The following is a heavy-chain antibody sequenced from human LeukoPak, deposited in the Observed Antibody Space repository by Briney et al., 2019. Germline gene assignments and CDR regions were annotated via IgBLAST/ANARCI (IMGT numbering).Heavy chain of an antibody. CDR1: GGTFSSYA. CDR3: ARGFRAARLRGEAFDI. J-gene: IGHJ3*02. CDR2: IIPIFGTA. D-gene: IGHD6-6*01. Sequence: GASVKVSCKASGGTFSSYAISWVRQAPGQGLEWMGGIIPIFGTANYAQTFQGRVTITTDESTSTAYMELSSLRSEDTAVYHCARGFRAARLRGEAFDIWGQGTMVTVSS. V-gene: IGHV1-69*05.